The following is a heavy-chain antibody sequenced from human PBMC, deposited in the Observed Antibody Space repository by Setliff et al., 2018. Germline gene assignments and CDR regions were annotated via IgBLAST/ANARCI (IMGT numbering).Heavy chain of an antibody. V-gene: IGHV7-4-1*02. CDR2: VNTKTGNP. Sequence: ASVKVSCKTSGYTFTTYAISWMRQAPGQGLERMGWVNTKTGNPTYAQDFTGRLVFSLDTSVNTAFVQISSLKAEDTAVYYCARDGGNGVDYWGQGTLVTVSS. D-gene: IGHD3-16*01. CDR3: ARDGGNGVDY. J-gene: IGHJ4*02. CDR1: GYTFTTYA.